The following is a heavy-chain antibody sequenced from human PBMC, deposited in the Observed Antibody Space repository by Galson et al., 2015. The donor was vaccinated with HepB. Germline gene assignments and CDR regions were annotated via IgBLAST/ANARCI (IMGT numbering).Heavy chain of an antibody. CDR1: GFTFSSYG. CDR2: IWIDGSKE. J-gene: IGHJ4*02. D-gene: IGHD4-17*01. CDR3: ARASGGGYPTATYY. V-gene: IGHV3-33*08. Sequence: SLRLSCAASGFTFSSYGLHWVRQAPGKGLEWVAAIWIDGSKEHYGDSVKGRFTISSDNYETTLLLQMNNLRADDTAVYFCARASGGGYPTATYYGGQGTLVTVSS.